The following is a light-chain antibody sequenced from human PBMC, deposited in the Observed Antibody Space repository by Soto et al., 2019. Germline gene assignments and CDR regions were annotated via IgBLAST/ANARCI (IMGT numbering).Light chain of an antibody. CDR2: DVS. Sequence: QSALTQPASVSGSPGQSITISCTGTSSDLDGYNYVSWYQYHPGKAPTLMIYDVSNRPSAISNRFSGSTSGNTAPLTISGLHAEDEADYYCSSFTISRSTVIFGGGTKLTVL. CDR3: SSFTISRSTVI. CDR1: SSDLDGYNY. V-gene: IGLV2-14*01. J-gene: IGLJ2*01.